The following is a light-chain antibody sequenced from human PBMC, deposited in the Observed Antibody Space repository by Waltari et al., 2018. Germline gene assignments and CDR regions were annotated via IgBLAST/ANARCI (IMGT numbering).Light chain of an antibody. J-gene: IGKJ4*01. Sequence: DIQMTQSPSSVSASEGDRVTITCRASQAISGWLAWYQQKPGRAPTLLIYGASSLHSGVSSRFSGSGSGTDFTLTISSLQPEDFAIYYCQQATSLPLTFGGGTRVEIK. V-gene: IGKV1-12*01. CDR2: GAS. CDR1: QAISGW. CDR3: QQATSLPLT.